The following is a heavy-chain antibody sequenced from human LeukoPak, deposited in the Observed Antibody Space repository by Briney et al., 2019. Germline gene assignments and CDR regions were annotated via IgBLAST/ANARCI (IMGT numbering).Heavy chain of an antibody. D-gene: IGHD2-15*01. CDR3: ARALSYCSGGSCYSSYFDY. Sequence: SVRVSCKASGGTFSSYAISWVRQAPGQGLEWMGGIIPIFGTANYAQKFQGRVTITADESTSTAYMELSSLRSEDTAVYYCARALSYCSGGSCYSSYFDYWGQGTLVTVSS. CDR1: GGTFSSYA. J-gene: IGHJ4*02. CDR2: IIPIFGTA. V-gene: IGHV1-69*01.